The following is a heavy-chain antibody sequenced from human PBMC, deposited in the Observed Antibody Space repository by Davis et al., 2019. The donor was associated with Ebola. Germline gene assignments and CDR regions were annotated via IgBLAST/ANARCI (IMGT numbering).Heavy chain of an antibody. V-gene: IGHV1-2*04. D-gene: IGHD2-2*01. J-gene: IGHJ6*02. Sequence: AASVKVSCKASGYTFTGYYMHWVRQAPGQGLEWMGWINPNSGGPNYAQKFQGWVTMTRDTSISTAYMDLSRLRSDDPAVYYCARALGYCSSTSCYPPHFGMDVWGQGTTVTVSS. CDR3: ARALGYCSSTSCYPPHFGMDV. CDR1: GYTFTGYY. CDR2: INPNSGGP.